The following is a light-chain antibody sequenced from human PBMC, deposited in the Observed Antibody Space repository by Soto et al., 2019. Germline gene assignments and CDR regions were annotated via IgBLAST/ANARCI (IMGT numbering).Light chain of an antibody. CDR2: GAS. Sequence: EIVLTQSPGTLSLSPGERATLSCRASQSVSSSWLAWYQQKPGQAPRLLIYGASSRATGVPDRFSGSGSGTDFTLTITRLETEDSAVFYCQQDGGPPWTFGQGTKVESK. J-gene: IGKJ1*01. CDR3: QQDGGPPWT. CDR1: QSVSSSW. V-gene: IGKV3-20*01.